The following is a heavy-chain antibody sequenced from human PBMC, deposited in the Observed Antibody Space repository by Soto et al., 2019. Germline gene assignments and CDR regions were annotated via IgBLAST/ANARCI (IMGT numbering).Heavy chain of an antibody. CDR1: GGSISSSNW. Sequence: QVQLQESGPGLVKPSGTLSLTCAVSGGSISSSNWWSWVRQPPGKGLEWIGEIYHSGSTNYNPSLKCRVTISVDKSKNQFPLSLSSATAADTAVYYFAKIAVAGTRFDYWGQGTLVTVSS. D-gene: IGHD6-19*01. CDR2: IYHSGST. CDR3: AKIAVAGTRFDY. V-gene: IGHV4-4*02. J-gene: IGHJ4*02.